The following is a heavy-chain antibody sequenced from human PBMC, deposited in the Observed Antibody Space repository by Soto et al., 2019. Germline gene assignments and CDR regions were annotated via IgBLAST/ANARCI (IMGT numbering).Heavy chain of an antibody. V-gene: IGHV2-5*02. CDR1: GFSLSTGGMG. J-gene: IGHJ6*01. D-gene: IGHD2-21*02. Sequence: QITLKESGPTLVKPTQTLTLTCTFSGFSLSTGGMGVGWIRQPPGKALEWLALIYWDGDRRYRPSLMSRLTIAKDTSKNQVVLTMTNMDPVYTATYYCVHSRCGGDCLQSYASHYYYGMDIWGHGTTVTVSS. CDR3: VHSRCGGDCLQSYASHYYYGMDI. CDR2: IYWDGDR.